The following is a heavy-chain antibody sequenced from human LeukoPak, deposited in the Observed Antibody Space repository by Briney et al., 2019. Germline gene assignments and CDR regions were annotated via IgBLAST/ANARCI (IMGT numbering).Heavy chain of an antibody. Sequence: ASVKVSCRASGYSFTGYYMHWVRQAPGQGLEWMGWISPNSGGTNYAQKFQGRVTMTRDTSISTAYMELSRLRSDDTAVYYCARRGASTWYDMFSFDYWGQGTLVTVSS. CDR2: ISPNSGGT. CDR3: ARRGASTWYDMFSFDY. D-gene: IGHD6-13*01. J-gene: IGHJ4*02. CDR1: GYSFTGYY. V-gene: IGHV1-2*02.